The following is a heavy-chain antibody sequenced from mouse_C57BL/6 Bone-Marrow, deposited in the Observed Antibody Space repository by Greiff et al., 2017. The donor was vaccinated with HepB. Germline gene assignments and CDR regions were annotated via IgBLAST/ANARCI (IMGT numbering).Heavy chain of an antibody. CDR1: GYTFTDYN. CDR3: ARGGLRRRGVYYFDY. Sequence: EVQLQQSGPELVKPGASVKMSCKASGYTFTDYNMHWVKQSHGKSLEWIGYINPNNGGTSYNQKFKGKATLTVNKSSSTAYMELRSLTSEDSAVYYCARGGLRRRGVYYFDYWGQGTTLTVSS. J-gene: IGHJ2*01. D-gene: IGHD2-4*01. V-gene: IGHV1-22*01. CDR2: INPNNGGT.